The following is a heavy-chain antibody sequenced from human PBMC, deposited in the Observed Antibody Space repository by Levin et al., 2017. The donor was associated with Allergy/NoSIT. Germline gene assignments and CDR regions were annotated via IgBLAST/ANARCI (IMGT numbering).Heavy chain of an antibody. V-gene: IGHV3-33*01. CDR1: GFTFSSYG. CDR2: IWYDGSNK. Sequence: GESLKISCAASGFTFSSYGMHWVRQAPGKGLEWVAVIWYDGSNKYYADSVKGRFTISRDNSKNTLYLQMNSLRAEDTAVYYCARDFPYYDSSGYFSRGFDYWGQGTLVTVSS. D-gene: IGHD3-22*01. CDR3: ARDFPYYDSSGYFSRGFDY. J-gene: IGHJ4*02.